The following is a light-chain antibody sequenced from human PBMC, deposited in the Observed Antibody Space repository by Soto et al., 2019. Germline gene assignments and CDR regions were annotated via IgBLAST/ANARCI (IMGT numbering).Light chain of an antibody. CDR2: DAS. J-gene: IGKJ1*01. CDR1: QTISSW. CDR3: QQYTNTNNPWM. V-gene: IGKV1-5*01. Sequence: DVQMTQSPSTLSGSAGDRGTITCRASQTISSWLAWYQQKPGKAPKLLVYDASTSQSGVASTFSGSGSGTEFTLIISGLQPDDSATYYCQQYTNTNNPWMFGQGTKVDI.